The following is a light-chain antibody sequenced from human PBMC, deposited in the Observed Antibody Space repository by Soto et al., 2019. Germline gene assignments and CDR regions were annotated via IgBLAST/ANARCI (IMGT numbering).Light chain of an antibody. V-gene: IGLV1-44*01. Sequence: QSVLTQPPSASGTPGQRVTISCSGGSANIGANSVNWYQQLPGRAPKLLIYTNDLRPSGVPDRSSGSKSGTSASLAISGLQSEDEADYYCAAWDDSLNGFYVFGIGTTVTVL. J-gene: IGLJ1*01. CDR2: TND. CDR3: AAWDDSLNGFYV. CDR1: SANIGANS.